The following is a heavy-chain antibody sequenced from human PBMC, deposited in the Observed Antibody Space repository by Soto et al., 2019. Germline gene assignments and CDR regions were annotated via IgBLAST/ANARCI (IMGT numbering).Heavy chain of an antibody. CDR3: ARHAGYSSGWYDY. D-gene: IGHD6-19*01. CDR2: IYYSGST. Sequence: SETLSLTCTVSGGSISSSSYYWGWIRQPPGKGLEWIGSIYYSGSTYYNPSLKSRVTISVDTSKNQFSLKLSSVTAADTAVYYCARHAGYSSGWYDYWCQGTLVTVS. J-gene: IGHJ4*02. V-gene: IGHV4-39*01. CDR1: GGSISSSSYY.